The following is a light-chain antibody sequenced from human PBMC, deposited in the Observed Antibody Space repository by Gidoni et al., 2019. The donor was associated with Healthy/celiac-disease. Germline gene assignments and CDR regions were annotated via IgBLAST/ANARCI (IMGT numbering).Light chain of an antibody. CDR1: QSISSY. Sequence: DIQMTQSPSSLSAAVGDRVTITCRASQSISSYLNWYQQKPGKAPNLLIYAASSLQSWVPSRFSGSGSGTAFTLTISSLQPEDIATYYCQQSYNIPRTFGQGTKVEIK. J-gene: IGKJ1*01. CDR2: AAS. CDR3: QQSYNIPRT. V-gene: IGKV1-39*01.